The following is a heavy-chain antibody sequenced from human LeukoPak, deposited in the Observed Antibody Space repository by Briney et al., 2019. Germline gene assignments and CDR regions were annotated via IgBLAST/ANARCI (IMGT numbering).Heavy chain of an antibody. CDR1: GGSISSSSYY. CDR2: IYYSGST. D-gene: IGHD4-17*01. CDR3: ARDYMDYGDIYYYYYYMDV. V-gene: IGHV4-39*07. J-gene: IGHJ6*03. Sequence: ASETLSLTCTVSGGSISSSSYYWGWIRQPPGKGLEWIGSIYYSGSTYYNPSLKSRVTISVDTSKNQFSLKLSSVTAADTAVYYCARDYMDYGDIYYYYYYMDVWGKGTTVTISS.